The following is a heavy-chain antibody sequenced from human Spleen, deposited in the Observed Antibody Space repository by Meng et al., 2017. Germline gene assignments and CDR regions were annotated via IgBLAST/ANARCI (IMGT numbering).Heavy chain of an antibody. J-gene: IGHJ5*01. CDR1: GFTFSSYA. CDR2: ISGSGGST. D-gene: IGHD6-13*01. Sequence: GESLKISCAASGFTFSSYAMSWVRQAPGKGLEWVSAISGSGGSTYYADSVKGRFTISRDNSKNTLYLQMNSLRAEDTAVYYCAKVPGGGSSWYSWGQGTQVTVSS. CDR3: AKVPGGGSSWYS. V-gene: IGHV3-23*01.